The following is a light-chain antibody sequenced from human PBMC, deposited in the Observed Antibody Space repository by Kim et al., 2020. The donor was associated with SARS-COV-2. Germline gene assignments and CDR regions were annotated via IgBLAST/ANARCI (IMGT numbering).Light chain of an antibody. CDR1: HSSKRN. Sequence: SVAPEEGVTLSCRASHSSKRNVAWYQHQPGRAPRLLMYGASSRASGVPASFSGSGSGTDFTLSISSLQSEDFAIYYCQQYHDWTTFGQGTKVDIK. V-gene: IGKV3-15*01. CDR3: QQYHDWTT. J-gene: IGKJ1*01. CDR2: GAS.